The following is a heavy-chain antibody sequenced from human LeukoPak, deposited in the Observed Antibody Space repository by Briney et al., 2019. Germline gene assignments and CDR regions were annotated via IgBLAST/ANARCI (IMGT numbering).Heavy chain of an antibody. D-gene: IGHD3-22*01. CDR2: ISGSGGST. J-gene: IGHJ1*01. CDR3: AKARYDSSGFRPLYFQH. CDR1: GITVSNYG. Sequence: GGSLRLSCVVSGITVSNYGMSWVRQAPGKGLEWVSAISGSGGSTYYADSVKGRFTISRDNSKNTLYLQMNSLRAEDTAVYYCAKARYDSSGFRPLYFQHWGQGTLVTVSS. V-gene: IGHV3-23*01.